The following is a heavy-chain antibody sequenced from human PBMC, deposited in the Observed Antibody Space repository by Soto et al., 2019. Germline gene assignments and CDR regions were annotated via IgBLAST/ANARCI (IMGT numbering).Heavy chain of an antibody. CDR2: ISGSGGST. CDR3: AKEDCSSTSCYYYYYYGMDV. CDR1: GFTFSSYA. Sequence: LRLSCAASGFTFSSYAMSWVRQAPGKGLEWVSAISGSGGSTYYADSVKGRFTISRDNSKNTLYLQMNSLRAEDTAVYYCAKEDCSSTSCYYYYYYGMDVWGQGTTVTVSS. J-gene: IGHJ6*02. V-gene: IGHV3-23*01. D-gene: IGHD2-2*01.